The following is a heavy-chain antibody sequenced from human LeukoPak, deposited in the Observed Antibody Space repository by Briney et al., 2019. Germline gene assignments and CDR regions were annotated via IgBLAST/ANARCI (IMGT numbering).Heavy chain of an antibody. V-gene: IGHV1-2*02. CDR3: ARGGQQLVPMYWFDP. CDR2: INPNSGGT. J-gene: IGHJ5*02. CDR1: GYTFTGYY. D-gene: IGHD6-13*01. Sequence: GASVKVSCKASGYTFTGYYMHWVRQAPGQGLEWMGWINPNSGGTNYAQKFQGRVTMTRDTSISTAYMELSRLRSDDTAVYYCARGGQQLVPMYWFDPWGQGTLVTVSS.